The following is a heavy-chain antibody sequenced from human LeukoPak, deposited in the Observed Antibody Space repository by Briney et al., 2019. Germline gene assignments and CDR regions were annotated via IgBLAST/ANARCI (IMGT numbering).Heavy chain of an antibody. CDR1: GFTFSSYA. D-gene: IGHD2-2*01. CDR2: ISYDGSNK. V-gene: IGHV3-30-3*01. Sequence: PGRSLRLSCAASGFTFSSYAMHWVRQAPGKGLEWVAVISYDGSNKYYADSVKGRFTISRDSSKNTLYLQVNSLRAEDTAVYYCARESQLLFWGYYYYYMDVWGKGTTVTVSS. CDR3: ARESQLLFWGYYYYYMDV. J-gene: IGHJ6*03.